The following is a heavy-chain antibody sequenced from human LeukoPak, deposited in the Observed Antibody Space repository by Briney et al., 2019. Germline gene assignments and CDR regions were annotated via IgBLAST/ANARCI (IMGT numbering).Heavy chain of an antibody. D-gene: IGHD2-2*01. CDR1: GGSFSGYY. CDR3: ARGRYCSSTSCAFDY. V-gene: IGHV4-34*01. Sequence: SETLSLTCAVYGGSFSGYYWSWIRQPPGKGWEWIGEINHSGSTNYNPSLKSRVTISVDTSKNQFSLKLSSVTAADTAVYYCARGRYCSSTSCAFDYWGQGTLVTVSS. CDR2: INHSGST. J-gene: IGHJ4*02.